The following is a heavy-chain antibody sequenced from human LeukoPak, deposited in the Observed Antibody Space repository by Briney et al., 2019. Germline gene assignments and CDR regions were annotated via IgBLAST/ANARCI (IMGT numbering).Heavy chain of an antibody. CDR1: GFIFSSHG. Sequence: PGGSLRLSCAASGFIFSSHGMHWVRQAPGKGLEWVAVVWYDGNNKYYADSVKGRFTISRDNSRNMVYLQMNSLRADDTATYYCARCGDGKRFDYWGQGTLVTVSS. CDR3: ARCGDGKRFDY. D-gene: IGHD2-21*02. CDR2: VWYDGNNK. J-gene: IGHJ4*02. V-gene: IGHV3-33*01.